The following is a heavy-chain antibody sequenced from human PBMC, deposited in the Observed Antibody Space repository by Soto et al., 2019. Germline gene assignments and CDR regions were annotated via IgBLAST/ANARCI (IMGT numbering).Heavy chain of an antibody. CDR2: ISGSGST. CDR1: GFTFSDYG. D-gene: IGHD1-26*01. CDR3: AKDYLRWAQS. V-gene: IGHV3-23*01. Sequence: PGGSLRLSCASSGFTFSDYGMSWVRQAPGEGLEWVPAISGSGSTFYADSVKGRFTISRDNSRNMLYLQMNSLRVEDTAVYYCAKDYLRWAQSWGQGTLVTVSS. J-gene: IGHJ5*02.